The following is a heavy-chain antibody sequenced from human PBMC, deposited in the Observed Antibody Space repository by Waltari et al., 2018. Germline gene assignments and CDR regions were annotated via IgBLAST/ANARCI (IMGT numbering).Heavy chain of an antibody. D-gene: IGHD3-22*01. Sequence: QVQLVQSGSELKRPGASVKVSCKASGCTFTTYGINWVRQAPGQGLEWLGWINTDSGNPTYAQGFTGRLVFSLDTSVSTAYLQISSLKPEDTAIYYCARDFESRGYDIWGQGTLVTVSS. CDR2: INTDSGNP. V-gene: IGHV7-4-1*02. CDR1: GCTFTTYG. CDR3: ARDFESRGYDI. J-gene: IGHJ3*02.